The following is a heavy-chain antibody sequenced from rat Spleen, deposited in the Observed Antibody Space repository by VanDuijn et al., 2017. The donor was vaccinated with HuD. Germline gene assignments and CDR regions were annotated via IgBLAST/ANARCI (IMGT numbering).Heavy chain of an antibody. D-gene: IGHD1-3*01. V-gene: IGHV5-20*01. Sequence: EVQLVESGGGLVQPGRSLKLSCVASGFTFSSYWMYWVRQAPGKGLEWVASISYDGGNTYYRDSVKGRFTISRDNAKSSLYLQMDSLRSEDTSTYYCAKDGGYLYYFDYWGQGVMVTVSS. CDR2: ISYDGGNT. J-gene: IGHJ2*01. CDR1: GFTFSSYW. CDR3: AKDGGYLYYFDY.